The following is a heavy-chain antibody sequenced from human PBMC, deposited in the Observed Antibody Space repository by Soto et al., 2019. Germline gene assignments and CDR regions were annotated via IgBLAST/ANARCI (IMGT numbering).Heavy chain of an antibody. CDR3: ARDLDSSGYYSH. J-gene: IGHJ4*02. CDR1: GYTVTGYY. D-gene: IGHD3-22*01. CDR2: INPNSGGT. Sequence: ASVKVSCKASGYTVTGYYMHWVRQAPGQGLEWMGWINPNSGGTNYAQKFQGWVTMTRDTSISTAYMELSRLRSDDTAVYYCARDLDSSGYYSHWGQGTLVTVSS. V-gene: IGHV1-2*04.